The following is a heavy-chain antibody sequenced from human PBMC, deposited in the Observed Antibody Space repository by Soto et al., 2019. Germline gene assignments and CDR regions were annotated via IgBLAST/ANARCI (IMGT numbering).Heavy chain of an antibody. CDR2: IIPIFGTA. D-gene: IGHD4-4*01. CDR3: AQSYSNYVYYYYYGMDV. Sequence: QVQLVQSGAEVKKPGSSVKVSCKASGGTFSSYAISWVRQAPGQGLEWMGGIIPIFGTANYAQKFQGRVTITADESTSTAYMELSSLRSEDTAVYYCAQSYSNYVYYYYYGMDVWGQETTVTVSS. J-gene: IGHJ6*02. V-gene: IGHV1-69*01. CDR1: GGTFSSYA.